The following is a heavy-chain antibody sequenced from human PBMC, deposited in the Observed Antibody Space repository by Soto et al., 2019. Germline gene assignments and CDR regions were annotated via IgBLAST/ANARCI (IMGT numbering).Heavy chain of an antibody. CDR2: ISYDGRSK. V-gene: IGHV3-30*18. J-gene: IGHJ4*02. D-gene: IGHD2-15*01. CDR1: GFTFSSYG. Sequence: QVQLVESGGGVVQPGRSLRLSCAASGFTFSSYGMHWVRQAPGKGLEWVALISYDGRSKYYADSVKGRFTISRDNSKNTLYLQMNSLRAEDTAMYYCAKEVWGYCSGGTCYSFDYWGQGTLVTVSS. CDR3: AKEVWGYCSGGTCYSFDY.